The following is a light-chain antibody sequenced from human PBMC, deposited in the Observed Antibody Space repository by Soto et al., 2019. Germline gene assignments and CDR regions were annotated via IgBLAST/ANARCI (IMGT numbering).Light chain of an antibody. CDR1: QNVYTN. Sequence: ETVMTQSPATLSVSPGETATLSCRASQNVYTNLAWYQQKPGQAPRLVLYGASTRATGVPARFSGSGSGTEFTLTISSLQSEDFAVYYCQQHGTSPYTFGQGTVLEIK. CDR3: QQHGTSPYT. V-gene: IGKV3-15*01. J-gene: IGKJ2*01. CDR2: GAS.